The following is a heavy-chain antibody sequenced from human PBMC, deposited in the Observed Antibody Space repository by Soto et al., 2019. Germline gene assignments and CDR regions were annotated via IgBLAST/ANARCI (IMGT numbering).Heavy chain of an antibody. CDR2: ISGGGDRT. V-gene: IGHV3-23*01. Sequence: EVQLLQSGGGLVQPGGSLRLSCTASGFSFSTYALSWVRQAPGKGLEWVSAISGGGDRTFYADSVKGRFTVSRDNSKNTLYLQLRSLTAEDTAVYYCAKVGPTVATPRFCDYWGQGNLVTVSS. CDR3: AKVGPTVATPRFCDY. J-gene: IGHJ4*02. CDR1: GFSFSTYA. D-gene: IGHD4-17*01.